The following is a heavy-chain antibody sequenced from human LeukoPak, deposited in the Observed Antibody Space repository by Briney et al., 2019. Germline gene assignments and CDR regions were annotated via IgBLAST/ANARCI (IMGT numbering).Heavy chain of an antibody. V-gene: IGHV3-13*01. J-gene: IGHJ4*02. CDR1: GFTFSNYD. D-gene: IGHD6-13*01. Sequence: GGSLRLSCAASGFTFSNYDMHWVRQAAGKGLEWVAAIGTAGDTYYSASVRGRFTISRENARNSLFLQMSGLSAGDTAVYYCTSSPAYSSSWEAIDNWGQGTLVTVSS. CDR3: TSSPAYSSSWEAIDN. CDR2: IGTAGDT.